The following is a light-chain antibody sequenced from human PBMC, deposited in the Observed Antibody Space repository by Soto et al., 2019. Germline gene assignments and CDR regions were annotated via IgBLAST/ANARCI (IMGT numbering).Light chain of an antibody. J-gene: IGKJ1*01. CDR2: GAS. Sequence: EIVLTQSPGTLSLSPGERATLSCRASQSVSSSCLAWYQQKPGQAPRLLIYGASSRATGIPDRVSGSGSGTDFTLTISRLQPEDYAVYYCQQYGDSPQTFGQWTKVEVK. CDR3: QQYGDSPQT. CDR1: QSVSSSC. V-gene: IGKV3-20*01.